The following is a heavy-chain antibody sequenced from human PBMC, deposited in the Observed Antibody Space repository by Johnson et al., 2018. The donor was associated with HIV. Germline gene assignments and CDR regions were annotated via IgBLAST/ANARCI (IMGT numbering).Heavy chain of an antibody. CDR3: AKDLPPMILVGGDAFGI. CDR2: ISYDGSNK. J-gene: IGHJ3*02. D-gene: IGHD3-22*01. V-gene: IGHV3-30*04. Sequence: QMLLVESGGGVVQPGRSLRLSCAASGFTFSSYAMHWVRQAPGKGLEWVAVISYDGSNKYYADSVKGRFTISRDNSKNTLYLQMNSLRAEDTAVYYCAKDLPPMILVGGDAFGIWGQGTMVTVSS. CDR1: GFTFSSYA.